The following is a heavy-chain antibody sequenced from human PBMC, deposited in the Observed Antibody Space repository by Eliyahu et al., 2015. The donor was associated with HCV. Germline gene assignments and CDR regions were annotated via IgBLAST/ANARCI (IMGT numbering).Heavy chain of an antibody. J-gene: IGHJ5*02. CDR3: ATGRGRAVNYRGWFDP. Sequence: QVQLQQWGAGLLKPSETLSLSCAVYGGSLSGFYXNWIRXAPGXGLEWIGXINRGGSTTYNPSLSSRVTISVDTSKNQFSLNLTSVTAADTAVYYCATGRGRAVNYRGWFDPWGQGTLVTVSS. CDR2: INRGGST. CDR1: GGSLSGFY. V-gene: IGHV4-34*02. D-gene: IGHD3-10*01.